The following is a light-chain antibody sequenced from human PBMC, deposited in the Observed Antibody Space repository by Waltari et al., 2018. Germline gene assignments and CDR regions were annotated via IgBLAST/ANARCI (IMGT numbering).Light chain of an antibody. J-gene: IGLJ2*01. V-gene: IGLV2-8*01. CDR1: TPDVGHYHF. CDR2: EVN. Sequence: QSALTQPLSASGSPGQSVTISCTGTTPDVGHYHFVPWYQQHPGRVPKLIIYEVNKRPSGVPDRFSGSKSVNTASLTVSGLQPEDEADYYCGSYGGSNNFIFGGGTRLTVL. CDR3: GSYGGSNNFI.